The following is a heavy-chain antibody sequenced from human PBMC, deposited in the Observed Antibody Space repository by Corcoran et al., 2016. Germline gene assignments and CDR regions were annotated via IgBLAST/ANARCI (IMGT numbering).Heavy chain of an antibody. J-gene: IGHJ4*02. Sequence: EVQLVESGGGLVQPGGSLRLSCAASGFTFSSYSMNWVRQAPGKGLEWVSYISSSSSTIYYADSVKGRFTISRDNAKNSLYLQMNSRRDEDTAVYYCARAPHSSSWYLNPFFDYWGQGTLVTVSS. CDR3: ARAPHSSSWYLNPFFDY. D-gene: IGHD6-13*01. CDR2: ISSSSSTI. CDR1: GFTFSSYS. V-gene: IGHV3-48*02.